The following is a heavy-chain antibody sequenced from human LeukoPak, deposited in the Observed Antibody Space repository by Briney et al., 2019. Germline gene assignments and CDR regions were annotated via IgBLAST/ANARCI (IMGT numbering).Heavy chain of an antibody. CDR2: INPNSGGT. J-gene: IGHJ4*02. CDR1: GYTFTGYY. V-gene: IGHV1-2*02. Sequence: ASVKVSCKTSGYTFTGYYMHWVRQAPGQGLEWMGWINPNSGGTNYAQKFQGRVTMTRDTSISTAYMELSRLRSDDTAVYYCASSMVRGVDPNFDYWGQGTLVTVSS. D-gene: IGHD3-10*01. CDR3: ASSMVRGVDPNFDY.